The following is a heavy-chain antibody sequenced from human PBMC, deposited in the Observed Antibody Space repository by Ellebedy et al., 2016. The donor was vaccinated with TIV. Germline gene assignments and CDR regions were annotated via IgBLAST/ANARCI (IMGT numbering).Heavy chain of an antibody. J-gene: IGHJ4*02. CDR3: AKYHYDYIL. V-gene: IGHV3-23*01. CDR2: ISGSGGST. CDR1: GFTFSSYA. Sequence: GESLTISXAASGFTFSSYAMSWVRQAPGKGLEWVSAISGSGGSTYYADSVKGRFTISRDNSKNTLYLQMNSLRAEDTAVYYCAKYHYDYILWGQGTLVTVSS. D-gene: IGHD3-16*01.